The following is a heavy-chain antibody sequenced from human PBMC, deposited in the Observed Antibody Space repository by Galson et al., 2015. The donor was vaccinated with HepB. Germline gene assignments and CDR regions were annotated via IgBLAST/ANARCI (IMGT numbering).Heavy chain of an antibody. D-gene: IGHD3-22*01. J-gene: IGHJ3*02. Sequence: SVKVSCKASGYTFTRFGISWVRQAPGQGLEWMGWISANNGNTNYAQKLQGRVTMTTGTSTSTAYMELRSLRSDDTAVYFCARPYYYDSSGPAGGAFDIWGQGTMVTVSS. V-gene: IGHV1-18*01. CDR1: GYTFTRFG. CDR3: ARPYYYDSSGPAGGAFDI. CDR2: ISANNGNT.